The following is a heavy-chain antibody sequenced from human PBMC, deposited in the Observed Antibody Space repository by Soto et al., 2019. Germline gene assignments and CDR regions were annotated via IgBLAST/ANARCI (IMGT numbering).Heavy chain of an antibody. CDR1: GFTFSTYW. D-gene: IGHD2-2*01. CDR2: IKQDGSEK. V-gene: IGHV3-7*01. J-gene: IGHJ4*02. Sequence: EVLLVESGGAVVQPGGSLRLSCVASGFTFSTYWMSWVRQTPGKGLEWVANIKQDGSEKSYLDSVKGRFTISRDNAKNSLYLQIYSLGAEDKALYYCGRLSMAADSSTCRPTDYWGPGTLVTVSS. CDR3: GRLSMAADSSTCRPTDY.